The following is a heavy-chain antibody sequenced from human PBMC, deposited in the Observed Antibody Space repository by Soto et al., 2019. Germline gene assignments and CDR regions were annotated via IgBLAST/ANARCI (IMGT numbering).Heavy chain of an antibody. CDR3: SRDSFAPHV. CDR2: INIDGSGT. V-gene: IGHV3-74*03. Sequence: VGSLRLSCAASRFTFSNYWMHWVRQAPGKGLVWVPRINIDGSGTTYADSVKGRFTISRDNAKNTVFLEMKNLKAEDTAVYYLSRDSFAPHVWGQGTTVTVSS. CDR1: RFTFSNYW. J-gene: IGHJ6*02.